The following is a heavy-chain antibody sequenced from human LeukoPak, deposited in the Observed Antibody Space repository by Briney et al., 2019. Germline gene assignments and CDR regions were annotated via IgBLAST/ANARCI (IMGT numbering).Heavy chain of an antibody. V-gene: IGHV4-30-2*05. Sequence: SQTLSLTCTVSGGSISSGGYYWSWIRQPPGKGLEWIGYIYHSGSTYYNPSLKSRVTISVDTSKNQFSLKLSSVTAADTAVYYCARGYGSGSYYADTFDIWGQGTMVTVSS. CDR2: IYHSGST. CDR1: GGSISSGGYY. CDR3: ARGYGSGSYYADTFDI. D-gene: IGHD3-10*01. J-gene: IGHJ3*02.